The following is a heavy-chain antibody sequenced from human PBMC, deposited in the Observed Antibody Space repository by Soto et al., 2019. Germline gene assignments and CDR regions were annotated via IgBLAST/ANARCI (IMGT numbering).Heavy chain of an antibody. CDR3: AKFVGAMVRGRIFLGGARTLDY. J-gene: IGHJ4*02. CDR2: ISGSGATT. V-gene: IGHV3-23*01. Sequence: EVQLLESGGGLVQPGGSLRLSCAASGFTFDNYAMSWVRQAPGKGLHWVSIISGSGATTYYADSVEGRFTISRDNSKNTLYVEMSSLRAEDTAVYYCAKFVGAMVRGRIFLGGARTLDYWGQGTLVTVSS. D-gene: IGHD3-10*01. CDR1: GFTFDNYA.